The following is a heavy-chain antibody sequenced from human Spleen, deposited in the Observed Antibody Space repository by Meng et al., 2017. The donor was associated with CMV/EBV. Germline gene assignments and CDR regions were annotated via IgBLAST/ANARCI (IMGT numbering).Heavy chain of an antibody. D-gene: IGHD1-1*01. J-gene: IGHJ4*02. CDR2: IQHDGSYK. CDR1: GFIFSSYA. V-gene: IGHV3-30*02. Sequence: GGPLRLSCAASGFIFSSYAMHWVRQAPGKGLECVAMIQHDGSYKYYGDSLKGRFTISRDNSKNTVYLQMNSLRGEDTAVYYCAKHNYDNSYDYWGQGALVTVSS. CDR3: AKHNYDNSYDY.